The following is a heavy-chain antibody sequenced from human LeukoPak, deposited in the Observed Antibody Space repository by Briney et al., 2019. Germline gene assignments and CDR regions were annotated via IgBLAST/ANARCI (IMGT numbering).Heavy chain of an antibody. J-gene: IGHJ4*02. CDR3: ARGYGGIPPYYFDY. CDR2: ISSSGSTI. CDR1: GFTFSAYY. V-gene: IGHV3-11*01. D-gene: IGHD4-23*01. Sequence: GGSLRLSCAASGFTFSAYYMSWIRQAPGKGLEWVSYISSSGSTIYYADSGKGRFTISRDNAKNSLYLQMNSQRAEDTAVYYCARGYGGIPPYYFDYWGQGTLVTVSS.